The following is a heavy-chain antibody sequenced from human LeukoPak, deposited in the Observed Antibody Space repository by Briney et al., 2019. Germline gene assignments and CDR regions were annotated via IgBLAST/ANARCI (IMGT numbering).Heavy chain of an antibody. CDR3: ARDPNGNYVGAFEM. V-gene: IGHV3-23*01. J-gene: IGHJ3*02. D-gene: IGHD4-17*01. CDR2: ILTAGYFF. CDR1: GFSFSSFA. Sequence: GGSLRLSCAASGFSFSSFAMMWVRQARGRGLELMSVILTAGYFFFYGASVTGPFTISKDDSTNTLFLQMNNLRADDSAVYYFARDPNGNYVGAFEMWGPGTTVTVSS.